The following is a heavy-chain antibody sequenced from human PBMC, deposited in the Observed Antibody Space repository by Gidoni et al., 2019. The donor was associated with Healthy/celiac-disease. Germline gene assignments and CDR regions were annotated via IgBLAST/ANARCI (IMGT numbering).Heavy chain of an antibody. CDR2: INHSGST. CDR3: AREKINYYGSGSYRLNYYYYYGMDV. Sequence: QVQLQQWDAGLLKPSETLSLTCAVYGGSFSGYYWSWIRQPPGKGLEWIGEINHSGSTNYNPSLKSRVTISVDTSKNQFSLKLSSVTAADTAVYYCAREKINYYGSGSYRLNYYYYYGMDVWGQGTTVTVSS. CDR1: GGSFSGYY. V-gene: IGHV4-34*01. D-gene: IGHD3-10*01. J-gene: IGHJ6*02.